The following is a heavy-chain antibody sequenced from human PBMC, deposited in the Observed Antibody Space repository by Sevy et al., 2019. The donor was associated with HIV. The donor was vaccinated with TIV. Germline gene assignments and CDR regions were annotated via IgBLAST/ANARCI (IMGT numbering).Heavy chain of an antibody. Sequence: ASVKVSCKASGYSFSDYYMHWVRQAPGQGLEWMGWINPKSGGTKFAQQFQGRVSLTRDTSISKAYMDLTRLSADDTAIYYCARDSVVVPAALRYWGQGTLVTVSS. V-gene: IGHV1-2*02. J-gene: IGHJ4*02. CDR1: GYSFSDYY. CDR3: ARDSVVVPAALRY. D-gene: IGHD2-2*01. CDR2: INPKSGGT.